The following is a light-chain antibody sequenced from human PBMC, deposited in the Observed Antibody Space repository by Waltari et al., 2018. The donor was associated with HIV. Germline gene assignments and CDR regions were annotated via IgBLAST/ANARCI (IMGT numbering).Light chain of an antibody. J-gene: IGKJ1*01. CDR1: QGVSSW. CDR3: RPAHTFPRK. Sequence: DMQMTQSPSSVSASVGDRVTITCRASQGVSSWLAWYQQKQGKAPNLLIYAASSLQSGVPCRFSGSRSGTDVPLYISRLQAEDIATYYCRPAHTFPRKFDQGTKVELE. CDR2: AAS. V-gene: IGKV1-12*01.